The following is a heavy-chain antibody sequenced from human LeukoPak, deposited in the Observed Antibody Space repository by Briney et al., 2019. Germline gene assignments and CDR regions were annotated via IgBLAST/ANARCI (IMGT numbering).Heavy chain of an antibody. D-gene: IGHD3-9*01. V-gene: IGHV3-11*04. J-gene: IGHJ4*02. Sequence: GGSLRLSCAASGFTFSNYWMSWVRQAPGKGLEWVSHISSDGRVGRYVDSVRGRFTMSRDNAKNLLFLQMNGLRVEDTAVYYCARDTLNGPFVISLDYWGQGALVTVSS. CDR2: ISSDGRVG. CDR3: ARDTLNGPFVISLDY. CDR1: GFTFSNYW.